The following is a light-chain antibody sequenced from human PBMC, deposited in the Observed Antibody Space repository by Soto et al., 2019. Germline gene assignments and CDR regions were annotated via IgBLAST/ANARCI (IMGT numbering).Light chain of an antibody. Sequence: QSVLTQSPSASGTPGQRVTISCSGSFSNIGSNTVNWYGQLPGTAPKLLIYSNNQRPSGVPDRISGTKSGTSASLAIRGLQSDDEADYYCAAWDDSLNGVVFGGGTKLTVL. CDR2: SNN. V-gene: IGLV1-44*01. CDR3: AAWDDSLNGVV. J-gene: IGLJ2*01. CDR1: FSNIGSNT.